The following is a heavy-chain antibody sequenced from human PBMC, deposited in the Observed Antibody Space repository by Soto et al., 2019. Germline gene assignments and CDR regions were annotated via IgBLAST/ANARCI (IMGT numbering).Heavy chain of an antibody. Sequence: QVQLVQSGAEVKKPGASVMVSCKASGYTFTSYGISWIRQAPGQGLEWMGWINANNGNTDYAQNFQGRVTMTTDTSTSTAYRELRSLRSDDTAVYYCATSDDSGFDPWGQGTLVSVSS. CDR2: INANNGNT. D-gene: IGHD3-3*01. V-gene: IGHV1-18*04. J-gene: IGHJ5*02. CDR3: ATSDDSGFDP. CDR1: GYTFTSYG.